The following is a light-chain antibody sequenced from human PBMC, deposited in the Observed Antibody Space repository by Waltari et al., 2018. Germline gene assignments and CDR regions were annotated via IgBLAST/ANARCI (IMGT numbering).Light chain of an antibody. J-gene: IGLJ1*01. V-gene: IGLV2-11*01. CDR3: CSYAGRYTFV. CDR2: DVN. Sequence: QSALTQPRSVSGSPGQSVTISCTGSSRDVGRYSYHYVSWFQQYPGKAPKLMIYDVNKRPSGVPDRFSGSKSGNTASLTISGLQAEDEADYYCCSYAGRYTFVFGTGTTVTV. CDR1: SRDVGRYSYHY.